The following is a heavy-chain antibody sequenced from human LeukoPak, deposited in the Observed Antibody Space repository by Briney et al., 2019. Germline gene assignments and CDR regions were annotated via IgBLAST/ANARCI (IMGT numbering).Heavy chain of an antibody. Sequence: ASVKVSCKASGYTFTSYDINWVRQATGQGLEWMGWMNPNSGNTGYSQKFQGRVTITRDTSASTAYMELSSLRSEDTAVYYCARGYCSGGSCYSWYYYYGMDVWGQGTTVTVSS. J-gene: IGHJ6*02. CDR3: ARGYCSGGSCYSWYYYYGMDV. V-gene: IGHV1-8*01. D-gene: IGHD2-15*01. CDR1: GYTFTSYD. CDR2: MNPNSGNT.